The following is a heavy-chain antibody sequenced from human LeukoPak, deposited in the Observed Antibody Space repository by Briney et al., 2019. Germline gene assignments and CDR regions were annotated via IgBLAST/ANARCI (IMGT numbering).Heavy chain of an antibody. Sequence: PGGSLRLSCAASGFTFSSYAMHWVRQAPGKGLEYVSAISSNGGSTYYANSVKGRFTISRDNSKNTLYLQMGSLRAEDTAVYYCALNMVRGIYYFDYWGQGTLVTVSS. V-gene: IGHV3-64*01. D-gene: IGHD3-10*01. CDR2: ISSNGGST. CDR3: ALNMVRGIYYFDY. CDR1: GFTFSSYA. J-gene: IGHJ4*02.